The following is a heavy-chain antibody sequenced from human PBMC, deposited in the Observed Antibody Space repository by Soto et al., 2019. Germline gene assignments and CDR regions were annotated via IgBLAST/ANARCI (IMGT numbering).Heavy chain of an antibody. CDR1: GDSISSTRYY. CDR3: ARHVILWLGFDY. D-gene: IGHD2-21*01. J-gene: IGHJ4*02. CDR2: IYHSGDT. Sequence: LLQESGPGLVKASETLSLTCNVSGDSISSTRYYWAWIRQPPGKGLEWVGGIYHSGDTYYNPSLKSRVTISVDPSKNQFSRKVRSVTAADTAVYYCARHVILWLGFDYWGQGTLVTASS. V-gene: IGHV4-39*01.